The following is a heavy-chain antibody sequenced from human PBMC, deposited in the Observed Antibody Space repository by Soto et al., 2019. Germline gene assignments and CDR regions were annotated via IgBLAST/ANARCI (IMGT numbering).Heavy chain of an antibody. CDR3: ARDAYYDFGSGSNTANFYYYGMDV. CDR2: IYYSGST. J-gene: IGHJ6*02. V-gene: IGHV4-61*01. D-gene: IGHD3-3*01. CDR1: GGSVSSGSYY. Sequence: QVQLQESGPGLVKPSETLSLTCTVSGGSVSSGSYYWSWIRQPPGKGLEWIGYIYYSGSTNYNPSLKRRVTISVDTSENRFSLKLSSVTAADTAVYCCARDAYYDFGSGSNTANFYYYGMDVWGQGTTVTVSS.